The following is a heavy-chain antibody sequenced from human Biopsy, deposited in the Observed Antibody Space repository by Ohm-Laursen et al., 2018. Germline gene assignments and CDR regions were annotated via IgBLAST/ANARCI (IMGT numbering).Heavy chain of an antibody. Sequence: SVKVSCKASGYSFNNYGINWVRQAPGQGLEWMGRISGYNGNTKYAQKFQGRVTMTTDTSTSAVYMEVRSLRSDNTAVYYCARVALPLYLDNWGQGTRVTVSS. CDR1: GYSFNNYG. J-gene: IGHJ4*02. V-gene: IGHV1-18*01. CDR2: ISGYNGNT. CDR3: ARVALPLYLDN. D-gene: IGHD2-21*01.